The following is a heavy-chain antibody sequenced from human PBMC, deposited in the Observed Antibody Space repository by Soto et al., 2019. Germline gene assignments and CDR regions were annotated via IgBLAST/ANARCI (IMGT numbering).Heavy chain of an antibody. CDR2: ISAYNGNT. CDR1: GYTFTSYG. J-gene: IGHJ1*01. V-gene: IGHV1-18*01. CDR3: ARGARGQQLLAPPQQ. D-gene: IGHD6-13*01. Sequence: QVQLVQSGAEVKKPGASVKVSCKASGYTFTSYGISWVRQAPGQGLEWMGWISAYNGNTNYAQKLQGRVTMTTDTSTSSAYMGLSSIRSDDTAVYYCARGARGQQLLAPPQQRGHGALVTVSS.